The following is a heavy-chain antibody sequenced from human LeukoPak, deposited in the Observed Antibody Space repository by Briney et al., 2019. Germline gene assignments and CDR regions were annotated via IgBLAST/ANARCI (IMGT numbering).Heavy chain of an antibody. J-gene: IGHJ4*02. Sequence: GRSMRLAWAASGFTFSSCSMNWVRQAPGNGLEWVSSISSSSSYIYYANSLKGRFTISRDNAKNSLYLQMNSLRAEDTAVYYCASGVSIAAIGLYWGQGTLVTVSS. V-gene: IGHV3-21*01. CDR3: ASGVSIAAIGLY. D-gene: IGHD6-6*01. CDR1: GFTFSSCS. CDR2: ISSSSSYI.